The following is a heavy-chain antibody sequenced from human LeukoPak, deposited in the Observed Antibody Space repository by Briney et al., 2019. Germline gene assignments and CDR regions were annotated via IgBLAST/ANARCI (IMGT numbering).Heavy chain of an antibody. V-gene: IGHV3-33*01. J-gene: IGHJ5*02. Sequence: PGGSLRLSCAASGFSFSNHGMHWVRQAPGKRLEWVAVIWDDGNNKRYANSVNGRFTISRDNSENTLYLQMNGLTAEDMAMYYCARDSYQDYYGRFDPWGQGTLVIVSS. D-gene: IGHD3-10*01. CDR3: ARDSYQDYYGRFDP. CDR1: GFSFSNHG. CDR2: IWDDGNNK.